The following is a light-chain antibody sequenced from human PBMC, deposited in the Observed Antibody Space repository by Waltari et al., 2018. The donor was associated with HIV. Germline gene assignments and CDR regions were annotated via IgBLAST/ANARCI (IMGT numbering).Light chain of an antibody. CDR3: QQYNKWTRT. V-gene: IGKV3-15*01. Sequence: EILMTQSPVTLSVSPGERVTLSCRASQNVIPNLAWYQQKPGQAPRRLIDGASTRATDIPPRFSGGGSGTDFTLTIGSLQSEDFAFYYCQQYNKWTRTFGQGTKVEVK. CDR1: QNVIPN. CDR2: GAS. J-gene: IGKJ1*01.